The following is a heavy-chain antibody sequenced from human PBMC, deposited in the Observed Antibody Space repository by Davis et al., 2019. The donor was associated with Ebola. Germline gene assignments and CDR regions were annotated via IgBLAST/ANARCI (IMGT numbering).Heavy chain of an antibody. V-gene: IGHV4-39*07. Sequence: SETLSLTCAVSGDSISNSNYYWSWIRQTPGKGLEWIGSIYNSGTTNYNPSLKSRVTISVDTSKNQFSLKLSSVTAADTAVYYCASSSMDVWGQGTTVTVSS. J-gene: IGHJ6*02. CDR2: IYNSGTT. CDR1: GDSISNSNYY. CDR3: ASSSMDV.